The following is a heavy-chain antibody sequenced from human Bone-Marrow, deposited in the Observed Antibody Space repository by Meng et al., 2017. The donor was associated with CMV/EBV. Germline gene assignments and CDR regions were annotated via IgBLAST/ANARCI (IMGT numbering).Heavy chain of an antibody. D-gene: IGHD2-15*01. V-gene: IGHV3-13*01. CDR2: IGTAGDT. J-gene: IGHJ4*02. Sequence: SGFTFSSYDMHWVRQATGKGLEWVSAIGTAGDTYYPGSVKGRFTISRENAKNSLYLQMNSLRAGDTAVYYCARGWSYLSGGNFNFDYWGQGTLVTVSS. CDR1: GFTFSSYD. CDR3: ARGWSYLSGGNFNFDY.